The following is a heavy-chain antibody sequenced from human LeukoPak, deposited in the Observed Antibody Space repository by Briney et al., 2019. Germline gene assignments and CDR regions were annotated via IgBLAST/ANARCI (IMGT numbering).Heavy chain of an antibody. CDR3: ARDSRTVTSVDY. D-gene: IGHD4-11*01. V-gene: IGHV3-11*01. CDR1: GFTFNDYY. Sequence: GGSLTLSCAPSGFTFNDYYMSWIPPAPEKGRVCVSYICSSGITIYYADSVKGRFNISSENAKNSLYLQMNSLRDEDTAVYYCARDSRTVTSVDYWGQGTLVTVSS. J-gene: IGHJ4*02. CDR2: ICSSGITI.